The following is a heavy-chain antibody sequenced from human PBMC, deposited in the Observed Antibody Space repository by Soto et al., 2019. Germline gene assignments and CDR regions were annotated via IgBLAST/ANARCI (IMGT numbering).Heavy chain of an antibody. V-gene: IGHV3-21*01. CDR1: GFTLSPYS. CDR2: ISSDSSVI. Sequence: ELQLVESGGGLVRPGGSLRLSCADSGFTLSPYSINWVRQAPGKGLEWVSSISSDSSVIYYADSVGGRFTISRDNAKRSVFLQMKSLRVEDTAVYYCVRGGRGYTTVDLVDIWGRGTMVCVSS. D-gene: IGHD3-16*02. CDR3: VRGGRGYTTVDLVDI. J-gene: IGHJ3*02.